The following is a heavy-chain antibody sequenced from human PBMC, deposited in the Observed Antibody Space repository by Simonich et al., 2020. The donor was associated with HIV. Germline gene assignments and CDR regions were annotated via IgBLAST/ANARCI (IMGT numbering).Heavy chain of an antibody. CDR3: ARGQFGVVVNPNWFDP. CDR2: IIPFFGPG. J-gene: IGHJ5*02. V-gene: IGHV1-69*13. CDR1: GGTFSNYA. Sequence: QVQLVQSGAEVKKPGSSVKVSCKASGGTFSNYAITWVRQAPGQGLEWMGGIIPFFGPGHDAKKVQGRVTITADESTSTVYMDLRSLRSEDTAMYYCARGQFGVVVNPNWFDPWGQGTLVTVSS. D-gene: IGHD3-3*01.